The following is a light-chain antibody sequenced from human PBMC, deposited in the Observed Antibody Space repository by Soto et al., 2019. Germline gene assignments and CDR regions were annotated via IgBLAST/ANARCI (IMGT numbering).Light chain of an antibody. J-gene: IGLJ2*01. Sequence: QSVLTQPASVSGSPGQSITISCTGTSSDVGGYKYVSWYQQHPGKAPKLMIYEVSNRPSGVSNRFSGSKSGNTASLTISGLQAEDEADYYCSSYTGSSTYVVFGGGTKVTVL. CDR1: SSDVGGYKY. CDR3: SSYTGSSTYVV. V-gene: IGLV2-14*01. CDR2: EVS.